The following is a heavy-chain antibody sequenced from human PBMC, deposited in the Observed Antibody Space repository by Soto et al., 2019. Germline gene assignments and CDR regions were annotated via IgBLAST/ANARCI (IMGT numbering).Heavy chain of an antibody. CDR2: IWDDGSET. CDR3: ARDPQINSDTSGYVGS. D-gene: IGHD3-22*01. CDR1: GFTFRRHG. V-gene: IGHV3-33*01. Sequence: GSLRLCCTASGFTFRRHGMHWVRQAPGKGLEWVAVIWDDGSETRYADSVRGRFTVSRDNSKNTLFLQMSSLRAEDTAVYYCARDPQINSDTSGYVGSWGPGTLVTVSS. J-gene: IGHJ5*02.